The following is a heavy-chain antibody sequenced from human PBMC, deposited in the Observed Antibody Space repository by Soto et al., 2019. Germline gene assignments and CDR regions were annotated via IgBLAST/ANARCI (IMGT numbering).Heavy chain of an antibody. CDR1: GFTVSSSN. D-gene: IGHD6-13*01. Sequence: EVQLVESGGGLIQPGGSLRLSCAASGFTVSSSNMNWVRQTPGKGLECVSVIYSGGSTYFADSVKGRFTISRDNSKNTWYLQMNSLRAEDTAVYYCARVSPTATADTYYYSGLDVWGQGTTVTVSS. J-gene: IGHJ6*02. CDR2: IYSGGST. CDR3: ARVSPTATADTYYYSGLDV. V-gene: IGHV3-53*01.